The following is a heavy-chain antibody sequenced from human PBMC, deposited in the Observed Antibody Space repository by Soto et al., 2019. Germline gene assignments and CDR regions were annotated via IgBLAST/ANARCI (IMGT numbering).Heavy chain of an antibody. V-gene: IGHV4-30-2*01. Sequence: QLQLQESGSGLVKPSHTLSITCTVSGGSISNAAYSWSWIRQPPGKGLEWIGYIYPSAMPFYNSSLRSRVTLSIDRSNDQCSLNLKSVTAADTAVYYCARERGGDGLVDSWGYRTLVTVSS. D-gene: IGHD6-25*01. CDR1: GGSISNAAYS. CDR2: IYPSAMP. J-gene: IGHJ5*01. CDR3: ARERGGDGLVDS.